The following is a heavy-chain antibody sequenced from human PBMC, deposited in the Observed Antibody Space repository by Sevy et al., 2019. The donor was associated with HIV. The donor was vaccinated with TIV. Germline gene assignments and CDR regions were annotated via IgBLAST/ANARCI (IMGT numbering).Heavy chain of an antibody. CDR3: ARIPDISGWPFDI. CDR1: GGSVNNYY. J-gene: IGHJ4*02. V-gene: IGHV4-59*02. Sequence: SETLSLICTVSGGSVNNYYWTWIRQSPGKGLEWIAYIHDNGRTKYNPSLKSCVSISVDMSKNQFSLKLTSVTAADTAVYYCARIPDISGWPFDIWGQGALVTVSS. CDR2: IHDNGRT. D-gene: IGHD6-19*01.